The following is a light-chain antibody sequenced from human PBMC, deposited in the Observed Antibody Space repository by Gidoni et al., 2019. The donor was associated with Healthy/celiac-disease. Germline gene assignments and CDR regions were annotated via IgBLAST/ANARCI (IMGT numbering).Light chain of an antibody. Sequence: DIQMTHSPSTLSASVGDRVTITCRASQSISSWLAWYQQKPGKAHKLLIYDASSLESGVPSRLSGSGSGTEFTLTISSLQPDDFATDYCQQYNSYAWTFXXXTKVEIK. J-gene: IGKJ1*01. CDR3: QQYNSYAWT. V-gene: IGKV1-5*01. CDR2: DAS. CDR1: QSISSW.